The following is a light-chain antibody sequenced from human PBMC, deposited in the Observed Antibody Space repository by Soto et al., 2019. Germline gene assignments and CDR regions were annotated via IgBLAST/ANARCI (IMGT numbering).Light chain of an antibody. CDR3: SSYTSSSPYV. V-gene: IGLV2-14*01. CDR1: TSDVGGYEY. J-gene: IGLJ1*01. CDR2: EVT. Sequence: QSALTQPASVSGSPGQSITISCSGTTSDVGGYEYVSWYQQHPGKAPKLMIYEVTTRPSGVSNRFPGSKSGTTASLTISGLQAEDEADYYCSSYTSSSPYVFGSGTKVTVL.